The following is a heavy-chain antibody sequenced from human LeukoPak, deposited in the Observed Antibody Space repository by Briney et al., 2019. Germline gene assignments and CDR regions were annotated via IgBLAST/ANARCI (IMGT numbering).Heavy chain of an antibody. CDR3: VRDLILVWTPGDDFDH. CDR1: GFAFSDYS. CDR2: INERATII. D-gene: IGHD3-16*01. J-gene: IGHJ4*02. Sequence: PGGSLRLSCAASGFAFSDYSMNWVRQAPGKGLEWVSRINERATIISYADSVKGRFTISRENARNTLYLQMNSLTAEDTAVYYCVRDLILVWTPGDDFDHWGQGTLVTVSS. V-gene: IGHV3-74*01.